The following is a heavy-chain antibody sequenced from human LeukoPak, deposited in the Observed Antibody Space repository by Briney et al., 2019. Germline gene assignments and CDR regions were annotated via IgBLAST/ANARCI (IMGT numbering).Heavy chain of an antibody. Sequence: SETLSLTCTVSGGSISSGSYYWSWIRQPPGKGLEWIGYIYYSGSTNYNPSLKSRVTISVDTSKNQFSLKLSSVTAADTAVYYCAREPLMTTVTTGWYFDLWGRGTLVTVSS. CDR1: GGSISSGSYY. D-gene: IGHD4-17*01. CDR3: AREPLMTTVTTGWYFDL. CDR2: IYYSGST. J-gene: IGHJ2*01. V-gene: IGHV4-61*01.